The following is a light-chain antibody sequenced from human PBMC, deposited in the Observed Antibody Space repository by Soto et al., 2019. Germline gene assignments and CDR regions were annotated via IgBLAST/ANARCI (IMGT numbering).Light chain of an antibody. V-gene: IGLV1-47*01. CDR3: AASDDSLSVV. J-gene: IGLJ2*01. CDR2: RNN. Sequence: QSVLTQPPSASGTPGQRVTISCSGSSSNIGSNYVYWYQQLPGTAPKLLIYRNNQRPSGVPDRFSGSKSGTSASLAISGLRSEDEADYYSAASDDSLSVVFGGGTKLTVL. CDR1: SSNIGSNY.